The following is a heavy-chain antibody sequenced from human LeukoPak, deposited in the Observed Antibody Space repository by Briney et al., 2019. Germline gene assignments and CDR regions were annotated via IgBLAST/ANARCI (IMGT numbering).Heavy chain of an antibody. Sequence: ASVKVSCKASGGTFSSYAISWVRQAPGQGLEWMGGIIPIFGTANYAQKFQGRVTITTDESTSTAYMELSSLRSEDTAVYYCALRATYDSSGYYSNWGQGTLVTVSS. CDR2: IIPIFGTA. CDR3: ALRATYDSSGYYSN. CDR1: GGTFSSYA. V-gene: IGHV1-69*05. D-gene: IGHD3-22*01. J-gene: IGHJ4*02.